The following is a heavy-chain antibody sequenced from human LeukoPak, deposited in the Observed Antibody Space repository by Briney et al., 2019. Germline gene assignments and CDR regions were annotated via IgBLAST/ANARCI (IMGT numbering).Heavy chain of an antibody. CDR1: GFTFDDYA. J-gene: IGHJ2*01. D-gene: IGHD5-24*01. Sequence: GRSLRLSCAASGFTFDDYAMHWVRQAPGKGLEWVSGISWNGGSIGYADSVKGRFTISRDNAKNSLYLQMNSLRAEDTALYYCAKDAANVDGFTYSLYWYFDLWGRGTLVTVSS. V-gene: IGHV3-9*01. CDR2: ISWNGGSI. CDR3: AKDAANVDGFTYSLYWYFDL.